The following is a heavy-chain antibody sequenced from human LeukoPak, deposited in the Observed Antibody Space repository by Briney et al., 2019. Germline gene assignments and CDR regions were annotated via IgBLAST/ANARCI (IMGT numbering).Heavy chain of an antibody. CDR2: IRYDGSNK. Sequence: PGGSLRLSCAASGFTFSNYGMHWVRQAPGKGLEWVAFIRYDGSNKYFADSLKGRFTISRDNSKNTLYLQMNSLRSEDTAVYYCARGGKQWRGGNYFDSWGQGTLVAVSS. CDR1: GFTFSNYG. CDR3: ARGGKQWRGGNYFDS. V-gene: IGHV3-30*02. J-gene: IGHJ4*02. D-gene: IGHD6-19*01.